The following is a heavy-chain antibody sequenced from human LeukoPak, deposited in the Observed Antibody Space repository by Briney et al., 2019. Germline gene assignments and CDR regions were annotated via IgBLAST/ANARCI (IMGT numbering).Heavy chain of an antibody. CDR3: ASEGLAVAGNFLY. Sequence: SETLSLTCTVSGGSIGSGAYYWSWIRQSAGKGPEWIGRIYASGSTNYNPSLKSRVTISVDTSENQFSLNLRSVTAADTAVYYCASEGLAVAGNFLYWGQGALVTVSS. D-gene: IGHD6-19*01. CDR2: IYASGST. V-gene: IGHV4-61*02. J-gene: IGHJ4*02. CDR1: GGSIGSGAYY.